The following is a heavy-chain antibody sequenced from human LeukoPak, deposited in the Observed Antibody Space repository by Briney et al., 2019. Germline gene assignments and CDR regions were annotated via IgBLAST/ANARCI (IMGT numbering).Heavy chain of an antibody. CDR2: IYYTGIT. J-gene: IGHJ4*02. CDR3: ATSQCGSDCYLAGDY. CDR1: GGSVYSGSYY. V-gene: IGHV4-61*01. Sequence: SETLSLTCAVSGGSVYSGSYYWSWIRQHPGKGLEWIGYIYYTGITNYNPSLKSRVTISVDTSKNQFSLNLNSVTAADTAVYYCATSQCGSDCYLAGDYWGQGTLVTVSS. D-gene: IGHD2-21*02.